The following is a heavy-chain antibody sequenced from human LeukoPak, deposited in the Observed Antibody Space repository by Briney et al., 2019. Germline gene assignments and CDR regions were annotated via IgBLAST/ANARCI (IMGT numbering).Heavy chain of an antibody. D-gene: IGHD2-21*01. CDR3: ARGAGFLGVVPYFDY. Sequence: SETLSLTCAVSGGSISSYYWSWIRQPPGKGLEWIGYIYYSGSTNYNPSLKSRVTISVDTSKNQFSLKLSSVTAADTAVYYCARGAGFLGVVPYFDYWGQGTLVTVSS. J-gene: IGHJ4*02. CDR1: GGSISSYY. V-gene: IGHV4-59*01. CDR2: IYYSGST.